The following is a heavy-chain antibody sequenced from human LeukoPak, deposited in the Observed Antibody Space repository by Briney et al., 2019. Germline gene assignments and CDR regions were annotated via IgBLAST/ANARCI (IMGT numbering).Heavy chain of an antibody. CDR2: INHSGST. V-gene: IGHV4-34*01. CDR1: GGSFSGYY. CDR3: ARGPYCSSTSCLPPYYYYGMDV. D-gene: IGHD2-2*01. Sequence: PSETLSLTCAVYGGSFSGYYWSWIRQPPVKGLEWIGEINHSGSTNYNPSLKSRVTISVDTSKNQFSLKLSSVTAADTAVYYCARGPYCSSTSCLPPYYYYGMDVWGQGTTVTVSS. J-gene: IGHJ6*02.